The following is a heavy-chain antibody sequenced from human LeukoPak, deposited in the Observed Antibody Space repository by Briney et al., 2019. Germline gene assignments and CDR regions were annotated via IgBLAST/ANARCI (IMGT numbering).Heavy chain of an antibody. V-gene: IGHV4-39*07. Sequence: SETLSLTCTVSGGSISSSSYYWGWIRQPPGKGLEWIGSIYYSGSTYYNPSPKSRVTISVDTSKNQFSLKLSSVTAADTAVYYCARGGTGDHAFDIWGQGTMVTVSS. CDR1: GGSISSSSYY. CDR2: IYYSGST. CDR3: ARGGTGDHAFDI. J-gene: IGHJ3*02. D-gene: IGHD7-27*01.